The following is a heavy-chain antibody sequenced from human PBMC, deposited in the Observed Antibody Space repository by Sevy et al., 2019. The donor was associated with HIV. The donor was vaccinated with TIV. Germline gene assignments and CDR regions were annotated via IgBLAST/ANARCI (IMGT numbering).Heavy chain of an antibody. V-gene: IGHV1-18*01. D-gene: IGHD6-19*01. CDR3: ARFSVAGTGYYGMDV. Sequence: ASVKVSCKASGYTFTSYGISWVRQAPGQGLEWMVWISAYNGNTNYAQKLQGRVTMTTDTSTSTAYMELRSLRSDDTAVSFCARFSVAGTGYYGMDVWGQGTTVTVSS. CDR1: GYTFTSYG. CDR2: ISAYNGNT. J-gene: IGHJ6*02.